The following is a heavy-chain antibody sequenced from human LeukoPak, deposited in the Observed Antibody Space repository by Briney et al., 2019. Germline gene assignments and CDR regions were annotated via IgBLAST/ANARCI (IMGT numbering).Heavy chain of an antibody. CDR2: IHHSGAT. CDR1: GGSISSSDW. D-gene: IGHD5-12*01. V-gene: IGHV4-4*02. CDR3: ARGSGYDGKNFDY. J-gene: IGHJ4*02. Sequence: SETLSLTCAVSGGSISSSDWWSWVRHPPGKWLEWIGEIHHSGATNNNPSLKSRVTISVDTSKNQFFLKLSSVTAADTAVYYCARGSGYDGKNFDYWGQGTLVTVSS.